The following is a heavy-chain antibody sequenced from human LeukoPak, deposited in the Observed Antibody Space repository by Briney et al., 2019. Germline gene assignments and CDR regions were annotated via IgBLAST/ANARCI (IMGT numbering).Heavy chain of an antibody. V-gene: IGHV4-59*01. D-gene: IGHD3-3*01. CDR1: GGSISSYY. CDR3: ARRYYDFWSGGQRAFDI. Sequence: SETLSLTCTLSGGSISSYYWSWIRQPPGKGLEWIGYIYYSGSTNYNPSLKSRVTISVDTSKNQFSLKLSSVTAADTAVYYCARRYYDFWSGGQRAFDIWGQGIMVTVSP. J-gene: IGHJ3*02. CDR2: IYYSGST.